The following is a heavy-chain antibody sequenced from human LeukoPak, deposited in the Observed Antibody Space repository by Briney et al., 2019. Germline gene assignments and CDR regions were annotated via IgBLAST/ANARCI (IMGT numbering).Heavy chain of an antibody. D-gene: IGHD2-8*01. CDR3: ARPASRFQYCTKGVCSIDY. CDR1: GGTFRRYA. V-gene: IGHV1-69*01. J-gene: IGHJ4*02. CDR2: IYLIFGTA. Sequence: WVKVSCKASGGTFRRYAISGVGQAPGQGGEWVGGIYLIFGTANYAQKFQGRVTITADESTSTAYMELSSLRPEDTAVYYCARPASRFQYCTKGVCSIDYWGQGTLVTVSS.